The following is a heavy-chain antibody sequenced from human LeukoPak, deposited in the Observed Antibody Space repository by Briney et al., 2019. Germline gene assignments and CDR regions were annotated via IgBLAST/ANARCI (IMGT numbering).Heavy chain of an antibody. J-gene: IGHJ4*02. V-gene: IGHV3-53*01. Sequence: GGSLRLSCAASGFTFTSYDIHWVRQAPGKGLEWVSVIFSGGYTYYADSVKGRFTISRDNSKNTLYLQMNSLRAEDTAVYYCARASHSSGNFDSWGQGTLVTVSS. CDR1: GFTFTSYD. CDR3: ARASHSSGNFDS. D-gene: IGHD6-19*01. CDR2: IFSGGYT.